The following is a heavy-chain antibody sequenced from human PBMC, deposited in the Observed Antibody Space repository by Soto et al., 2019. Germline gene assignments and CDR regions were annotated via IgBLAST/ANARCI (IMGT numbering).Heavy chain of an antibody. CDR1: GFTFSRFA. V-gene: IGHV3-30*04. CDR2: ISDDGRKK. J-gene: IGHJ6*02. Sequence: QVQLVESGGGVVQPGRSLRLSCVASGFTFSRFAMHWVRQAPGKGLEWVAVISDDGRKKNYVDSVKGRLTISRDNSKNTLYLQVNSLGIEDTAVYYCAREDYSGSGSLKYGMDVWGHGTTVIVSS. D-gene: IGHD3-10*01. CDR3: AREDYSGSGSLKYGMDV.